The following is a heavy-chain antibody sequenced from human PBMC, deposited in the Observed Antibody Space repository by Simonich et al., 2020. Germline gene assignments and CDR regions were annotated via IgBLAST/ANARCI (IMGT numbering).Heavy chain of an antibody. CDR2: ISSSSSYI. CDR3: ARWIAVAGTGAYGMDV. J-gene: IGHJ6*02. D-gene: IGHD6-19*01. Sequence: EVQLVESGGGLVKPEGSLRLSCAASGFTFSSYSMNWVRQAPGKGLEWVSSISSSSSYIYYADSVKGRFTISRDNAKNSRYLQMNSLRAEDTAVYYCARWIAVAGTGAYGMDVWGQGTTVTVSS. CDR1: GFTFSSYS. V-gene: IGHV3-21*01.